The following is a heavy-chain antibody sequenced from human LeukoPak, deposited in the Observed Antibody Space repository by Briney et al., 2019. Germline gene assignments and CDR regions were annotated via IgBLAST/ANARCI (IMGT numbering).Heavy chain of an antibody. D-gene: IGHD6-19*01. CDR1: GFTFSDSD. CDR2: ITTKRSNYAT. V-gene: IGHV3-73*01. Sequence: RTGGSLRLSCAASGFTFSDSDIHWVRQASGKGLEWVGRITTKRSNYATAYTASVKGRFTISRHDSENTAYLQMNSLKTEDTALYYCTTYRSGHYWGQGTLVTVSS. CDR3: TTYRSGHY. J-gene: IGHJ4*02.